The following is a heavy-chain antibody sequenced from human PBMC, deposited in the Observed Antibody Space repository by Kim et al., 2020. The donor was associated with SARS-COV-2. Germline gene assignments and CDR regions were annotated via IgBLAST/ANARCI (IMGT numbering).Heavy chain of an antibody. J-gene: IGHJ3*02. CDR3: AKIVSGGYVGTGGFDI. CDR1: GFTFSRFA. D-gene: IGHD1-26*01. V-gene: IGHV3-23*01. Sequence: GGSLRLSCATSGFTFSRFAMNWFRQAPGKGLEWVSAIGGSGGTTYYAESVKDRVTISRDNSKNTVFLQMRSLRVENTAVYDYAKIVSGGYVGTGGFDIWG. CDR2: IGGSGGTT.